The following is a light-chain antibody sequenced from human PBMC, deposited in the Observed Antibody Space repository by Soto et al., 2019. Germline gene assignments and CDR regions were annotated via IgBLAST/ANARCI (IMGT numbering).Light chain of an antibody. J-gene: IGLJ1*01. CDR3: QSYDNSLTGSV. V-gene: IGLV2-14*01. CDR2: EVS. CDR1: SSDVGGYNY. Sequence: QSVLTQPASVSGSPGQSITISCTGTSSDVGGYNYVSWYQQHPGKAPKLMVFEVSNRPSGVSYRFSGSKSGNTASLTISGLQAEDEAHYYCQSYDNSLTGSVFGTGTKVTV.